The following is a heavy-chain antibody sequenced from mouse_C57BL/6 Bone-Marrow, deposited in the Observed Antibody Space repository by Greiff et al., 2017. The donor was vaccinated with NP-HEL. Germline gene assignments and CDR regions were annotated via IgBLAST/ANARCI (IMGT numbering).Heavy chain of an antibody. Sequence: VQLQQSGPELVKPGASVKISCKASGYSFTDYNMNWVKQSNGKSLEWIGVINPNYGTTSYNQKFKGKATLTVDQSSSTAYMQLNSVRAEDSAVDYCARRRDGNGFDYWGQGTTLTVSA. CDR3: ARRRDGNGFDY. CDR2: INPNYGTT. CDR1: GYSFTDYN. D-gene: IGHD2-1*01. J-gene: IGHJ2*01. V-gene: IGHV1-39*01.